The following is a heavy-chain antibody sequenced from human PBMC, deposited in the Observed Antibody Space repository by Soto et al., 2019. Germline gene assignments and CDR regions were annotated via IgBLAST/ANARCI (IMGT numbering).Heavy chain of an antibody. CDR2: ISSSGSTI. J-gene: IGHJ6*02. V-gene: IGHV3-48*03. D-gene: IGHD3-10*01. CDR3: AKEGLLWSLGV. Sequence: GGSLRLSCAASGFTFSSYEMNWVRQAPGKGLEWVSYISSSGSTIYYADSVKGRFTISRDNSKNTLYLQMNSLRAEDTAVYYCAKEGLLWSLGVWGQGTTVTVSS. CDR1: GFTFSSYE.